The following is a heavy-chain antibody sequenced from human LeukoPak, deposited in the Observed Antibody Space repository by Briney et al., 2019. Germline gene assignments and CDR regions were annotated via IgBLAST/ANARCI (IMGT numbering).Heavy chain of an antibody. J-gene: IGHJ4*02. D-gene: IGHD6-19*01. CDR1: GYSISSGYY. V-gene: IGHV4-38-2*01. CDR2: IYHSGGT. Sequence: PSETLSLACAVSGYSISSGYYWGWIRQPPGKGLEWIGSIYHSGGTYYNPSLKSRVTISVDTSKNQFSLKLSSVTAADTAVYYCARGRAVAGWGGNWGQGTLVTVSS. CDR3: ARGRAVAGWGGN.